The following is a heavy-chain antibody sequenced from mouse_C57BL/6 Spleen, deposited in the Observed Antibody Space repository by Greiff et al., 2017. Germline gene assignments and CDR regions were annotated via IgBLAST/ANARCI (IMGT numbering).Heavy chain of an antibody. CDR2: IDPSDSYN. CDR1: GYTFTSYW. J-gene: IGHJ2*01. Sequence: QVQLQQPGAELVKPGASVKLSCKASGYTFTSYWMQWVKQRPGQGLEWIGEIDPSDSYNNYNQKLKGKATLTVDTSSSTAYMQLSSLTSEDSAVYYCARGHLCEDYWGQGTTLTVSS. V-gene: IGHV1-50*01. CDR3: ARGHLCEDY.